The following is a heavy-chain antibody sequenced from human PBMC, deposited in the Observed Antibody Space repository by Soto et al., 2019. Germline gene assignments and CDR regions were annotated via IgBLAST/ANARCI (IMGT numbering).Heavy chain of an antibody. D-gene: IGHD2-21*02. CDR2: ISNDGSST. CDR1: GFTRNAFF. J-gene: IGHJ4*02. Sequence: GGSLRLSCAASGFTRNAFFMHWVRQVPGKGLMWVSRISNDGSSTTYADSVKGRFTISRDNSKNTLYLQMNSLRVEDTAVYYCAKDLRFVVVTANFDYWGQGTLVTVSS. V-gene: IGHV3-74*01. CDR3: AKDLRFVVVTANFDY.